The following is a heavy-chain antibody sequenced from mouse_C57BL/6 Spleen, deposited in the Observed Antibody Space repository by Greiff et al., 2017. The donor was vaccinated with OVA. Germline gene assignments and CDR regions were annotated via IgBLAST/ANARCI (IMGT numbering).Heavy chain of an antibody. Sequence: VQLKESGGGLVKPGGSLKLSCAASGFTFSDYGMHWVRQAPEKGLEWVAYISSGSSTIYYADTVKGRFTISRDNAKNTLFLQMTSLRSEDTAMYYCARKDWYFDVWGTGTTVTVSS. V-gene: IGHV5-17*01. J-gene: IGHJ1*03. CDR2: ISSGSSTI. CDR1: GFTFSDYG. CDR3: ARKDWYFDV.